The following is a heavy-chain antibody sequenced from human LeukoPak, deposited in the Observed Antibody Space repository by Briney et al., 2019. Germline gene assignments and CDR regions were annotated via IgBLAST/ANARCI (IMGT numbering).Heavy chain of an antibody. J-gene: IGHJ5*02. CDR2: INPNTGGT. D-gene: IGHD2-15*01. CDR1: GYCFTGYY. V-gene: IGHV1-2*02. CDR3: ARDRGYCSVDNCNLRWYDP. Sequence: ASVKVSCKASGYCFTGYYIHWVRLAPGQGLEWMGWINPNTGGTNYAQNFQGRVTMTRDTSITTAYMDLSSLRSDDTAIYYCARDRGYCSVDNCNLRWYDPWGQGTLVTVSS.